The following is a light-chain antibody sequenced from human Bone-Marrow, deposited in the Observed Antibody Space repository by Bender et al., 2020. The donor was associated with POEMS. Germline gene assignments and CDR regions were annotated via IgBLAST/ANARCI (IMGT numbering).Light chain of an antibody. CDR3: CSYASANTYV. V-gene: IGLV2-14*01. Sequence: QSVLTQPASVSGSPGQSISISCTGTSSDVGGYDYVSWYQQYPGKAPKLMIYEVTKRPSGVSNRFSASKSGDTASLTISGLQAEDEADYSCCSYASANTYVFGGGTKLTVL. J-gene: IGLJ2*01. CDR2: EVT. CDR1: SSDVGGYDY.